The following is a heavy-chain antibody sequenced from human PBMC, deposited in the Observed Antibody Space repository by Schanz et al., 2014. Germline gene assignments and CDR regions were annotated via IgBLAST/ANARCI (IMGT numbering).Heavy chain of an antibody. V-gene: IGHV1-69*09. CDR3: ARGPLGTRP. CDR1: GYTTFTDYY. CDR2: IISILGIP. Sequence: QVQLVQSGAEVKKPGASVKVSCKASGYTTFTDYYIHWVRQAPGQGLEWMGRIISILGIPNYAQKSQGRVTFPADKSTSTAYMELSSLKSEDTAVYYSARGPLGTRPWGHCTLVSVSS. J-gene: IGHJ1*01. D-gene: IGHD5-12*01.